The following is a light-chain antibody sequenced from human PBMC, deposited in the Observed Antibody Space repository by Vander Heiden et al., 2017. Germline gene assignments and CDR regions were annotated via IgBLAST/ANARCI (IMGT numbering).Light chain of an antibody. CDR1: SSDVGGFNY. V-gene: IGLV2-14*03. J-gene: IGLJ2*01. Sequence: QSALTQPASVSGSPGQAITISCTGTSSDVGGFNYVSWYQQHPGKAPKLIIYDVINRPSGVSNRVSGSKSGNTASLSIAGLQPEDEANYYCASYTIFSTVVFGGGTKLTVL. CDR3: ASYTIFSTVV. CDR2: DVI.